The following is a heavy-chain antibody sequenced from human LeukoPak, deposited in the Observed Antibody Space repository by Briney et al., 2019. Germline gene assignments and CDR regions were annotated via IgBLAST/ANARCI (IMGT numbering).Heavy chain of an antibody. D-gene: IGHD3-10*01. CDR3: ARGGDVLLWFGELLFSAFDI. Sequence: ASVKVSCTASGYTFTRYYMHWVRQAPGQGLEWMGIINPSGGSTSYAQKFQGRVTMTRDMSTSTVYMELSSLRSEDTAVYYCARGGDVLLWFGELLFSAFDIWGQGTMVTVSS. V-gene: IGHV1-46*01. J-gene: IGHJ3*02. CDR1: GYTFTRYY. CDR2: INPSGGST.